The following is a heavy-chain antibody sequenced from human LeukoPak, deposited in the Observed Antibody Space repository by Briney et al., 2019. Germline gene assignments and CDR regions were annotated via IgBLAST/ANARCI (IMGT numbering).Heavy chain of an antibody. D-gene: IGHD5-12*01. CDR2: IYYSGST. Sequence: PSETLSLTCTASGGSISSYYWSWIRQPPGKGLEWIGYIYYSGSTNYNPSLKSRVTISVDTSKNQFSLKLSSVTAADTAVYYCARGSGYENFDYWGQGTLVTVPS. J-gene: IGHJ4*02. CDR3: ARGSGYENFDY. V-gene: IGHV4-59*01. CDR1: GGSISSYY.